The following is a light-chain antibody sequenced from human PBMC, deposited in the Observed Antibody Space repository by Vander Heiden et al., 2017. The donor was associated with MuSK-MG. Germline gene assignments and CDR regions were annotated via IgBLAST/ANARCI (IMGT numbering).Light chain of an antibody. CDR1: QSISSY. Sequence: DIQMTQSPSSLSASVGDRVTITCRASQSISSYLNWYQQKPGKAPKLLIYAASSLQSGVPSRFSGSGSGTDFTLTISRLQPEDFATYYCQQSYSTPFFGPGTKVDIK. J-gene: IGKJ3*01. CDR2: AAS. V-gene: IGKV1-39*01. CDR3: QQSYSTPF.